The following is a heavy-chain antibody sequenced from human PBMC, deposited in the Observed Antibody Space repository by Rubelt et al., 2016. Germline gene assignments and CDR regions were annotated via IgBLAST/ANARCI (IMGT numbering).Heavy chain of an antibody. Sequence: QVQLQQWGAGLLKPSETLSLTCAVYVGSFSGYYWTWIRQSPGKGLEWIGEINHSGSTNQTPSLSVRDGSSVDTSRNQFSLKVTSVTAAETAVYYCATIMTTVTTVDYWGQGTLVTVSS. CDR2: INHSGST. CDR1: VGSFSGYY. D-gene: IGHD4-11*01. CDR3: ATIMTTVTTVDY. J-gene: IGHJ4*02. V-gene: IGHV4-34*01.